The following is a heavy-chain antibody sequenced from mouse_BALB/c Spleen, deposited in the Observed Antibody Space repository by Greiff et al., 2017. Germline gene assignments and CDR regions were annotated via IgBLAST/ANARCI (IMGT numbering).Heavy chain of an antibody. J-gene: IGHJ4*01. CDR3: ASLLGYYAMDY. V-gene: IGHV4-1*02. CDR1: GFDFSRYW. CDR2: INPDSSTI. Sequence: EVKLVESGGGLVQPGGSLKLSCAASGFDFSRYWMSWVRQAPGKGLEWIGEINPDSSTINYTPSLKDKFIISRDNAKNTLYLQMSKVRSEDTALYYCASLLGYYAMDYWGQGTSVTVSS. D-gene: IGHD4-1*01.